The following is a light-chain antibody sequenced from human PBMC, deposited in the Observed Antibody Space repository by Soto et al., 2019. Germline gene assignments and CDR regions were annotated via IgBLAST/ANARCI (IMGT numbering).Light chain of an antibody. CDR2: DNN. CDR1: SSNIGNND. CDR3: ATWDSSLSAGV. Sequence: QSVLTQPPSVSAAPGQKVTISCSGSSSNIGNNDVSWYQQLPGTAPNLLIFDNNKRPSGIPDRFSGSKSGTSATLDIAGLQTGDDADYYCATWDSSLSAGVFGGGTKLTVL. J-gene: IGLJ2*01. V-gene: IGLV1-51*01.